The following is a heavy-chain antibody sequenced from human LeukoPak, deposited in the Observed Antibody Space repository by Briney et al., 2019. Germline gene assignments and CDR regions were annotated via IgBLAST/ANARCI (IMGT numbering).Heavy chain of an antibody. D-gene: IGHD3-10*01. CDR3: ARGFTHRMYYSQGGDAFDI. Sequence: GGSLRLSCAASGFTFTSYGISWVRQAPGQGLEWMGWINPYNGNTKYPQKFQGRVTMTTDTSTSTAYMELRSLRSDDTAVYYCARGFTHRMYYSQGGDAFDIWGQGTMVTVSS. J-gene: IGHJ3*02. CDR1: GFTFTSYG. CDR2: INPYNGNT. V-gene: IGHV1-18*01.